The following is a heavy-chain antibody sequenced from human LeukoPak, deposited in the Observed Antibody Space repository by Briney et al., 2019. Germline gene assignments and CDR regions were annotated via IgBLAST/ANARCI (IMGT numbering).Heavy chain of an antibody. Sequence: GGSLRLSCAASGFTFGPYTMNWVRQAPGKGLEWVSAISGSGGSTYYADSVKGRFTISRDNSKNTLYLQMNSLRAEDTAVYYCAKQDRDSGYFDYWGQGTLVTVSS. CDR1: GFTFGPYT. V-gene: IGHV3-23*01. CDR3: AKQDRDSGYFDY. D-gene: IGHD3-10*01. J-gene: IGHJ4*02. CDR2: ISGSGGST.